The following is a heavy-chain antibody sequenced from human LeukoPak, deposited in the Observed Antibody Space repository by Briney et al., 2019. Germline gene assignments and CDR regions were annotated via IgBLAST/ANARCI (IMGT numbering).Heavy chain of an antibody. Sequence: GGSLRLSCAGSGFSFNIHGMSCVRQAPGKGLECVSIISGGSGRTYYADSVKGRFTISRDNSKSTLYLQMNSLRAEDTAVYYCAKGSSPGTLRLDYWGQGTLVTVSS. CDR3: AKGSSPGTLRLDY. D-gene: IGHD1-1*01. CDR1: GFSFNIHG. J-gene: IGHJ4*02. CDR2: ISGGSGRT. V-gene: IGHV3-23*01.